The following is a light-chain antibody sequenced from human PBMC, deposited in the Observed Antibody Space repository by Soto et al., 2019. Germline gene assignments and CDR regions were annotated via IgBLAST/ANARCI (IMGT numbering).Light chain of an antibody. J-gene: IGKJ1*01. V-gene: IGKV3D-15*01. CDR1: QSVDSN. CDR3: QQYNNWWT. Sequence: EIVMKQSPATLSVSPGERATLSCRASQSVDSNLAWYQQKPGQAPRLLIYGASTRATGISARFSGSGSGTEFTLTISSLQSEDFGVYYCQQYNNWWTFGQGTKVDIK. CDR2: GAS.